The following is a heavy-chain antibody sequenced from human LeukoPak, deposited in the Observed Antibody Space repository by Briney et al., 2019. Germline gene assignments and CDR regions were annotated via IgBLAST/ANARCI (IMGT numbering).Heavy chain of an antibody. V-gene: IGHV3-23*01. CDR1: GFTFSSYA. J-gene: IGHJ4*02. CDR2: CSGSGGSS. Sequence: PGGSLRLPCVASGFTFSSYAMSWVRQAPGKGLEWVLTCSGSGGSSYYANSVKGRFTISRDNSRNTLYLQMNSLRAEDTAIYYCARGYSSSWVLFDYWGQGTLVTVSS. CDR3: ARGYSSSWVLFDY. D-gene: IGHD6-13*01.